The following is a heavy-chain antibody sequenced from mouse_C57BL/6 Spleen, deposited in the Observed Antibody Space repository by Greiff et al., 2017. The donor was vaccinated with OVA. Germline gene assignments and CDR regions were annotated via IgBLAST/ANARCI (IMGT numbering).Heavy chain of an antibody. CDR3: TDITSHFDY. D-gene: IGHD1-2*01. CDR2: IRLQSDNYAT. Sequence: EVQLQQSGGGLVQPGVSMKLPCVASGFTFSDCWMNWVRQSPEKGLEWVAQIRLQSDNYATHYAESVKGRFTISRDDSISSVYLQMNNLRAEDTGIYYCTDITSHFDYWGQGTTLTVSS. V-gene: IGHV6-3*01. J-gene: IGHJ2*01. CDR1: GFTFSDCW.